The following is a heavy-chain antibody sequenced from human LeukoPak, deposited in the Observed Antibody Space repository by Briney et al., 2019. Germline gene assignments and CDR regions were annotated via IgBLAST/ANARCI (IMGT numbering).Heavy chain of an antibody. CDR1: GGSISSSSYY. V-gene: IGHV4-39*01. CDR3: ARMKLGSSWTTFLDY. D-gene: IGHD6-13*01. Sequence: SGTLSLTCTVSGGSISSSSYYWGWIRQPPGKGLEWIGSIYYSGSTYYNPSLKSRVTISVDTSKNQFSLKLSSVTAADTAVYYCARMKLGSSWTTFLDYWGQGTLVTVSS. J-gene: IGHJ4*02. CDR2: IYYSGST.